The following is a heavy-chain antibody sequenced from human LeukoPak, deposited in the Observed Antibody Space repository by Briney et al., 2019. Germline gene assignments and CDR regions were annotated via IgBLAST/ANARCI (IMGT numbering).Heavy chain of an antibody. Sequence: GGSLRLSCAASGFTFSSYWMHWVRQAPGKGLMWVSRINSDGSSTSYADSVKGRFTISRDNAKNTLYLQMNSLRAEDTAVYYCARLVCSTSCHFDYWGQGTLVTVSS. J-gene: IGHJ4*02. D-gene: IGHD2-2*01. CDR1: GFTFSSYW. V-gene: IGHV3-74*01. CDR2: INSDGSST. CDR3: ARLVCSTSCHFDY.